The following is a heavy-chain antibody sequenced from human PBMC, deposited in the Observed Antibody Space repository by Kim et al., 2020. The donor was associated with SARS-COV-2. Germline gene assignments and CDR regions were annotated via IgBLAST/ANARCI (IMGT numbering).Heavy chain of an antibody. D-gene: IGHD5-18*01. V-gene: IGHV3-15*01. CDR3: TGCRVGYSYLIDY. J-gene: IGHJ4*02. CDR1: GFIFSNDW. CDR2: IKSKTGGRTK. Sequence: GGSLRLSCAASGFIFSNDWMSWVRQAPGKGLEWVGRIKSKTGGRTKNYAAPGKGRFTISRDNSKNTLYLQVNSLKTEDTAVYYCTGCRVGYSYLIDYWGQGTLVTVSS.